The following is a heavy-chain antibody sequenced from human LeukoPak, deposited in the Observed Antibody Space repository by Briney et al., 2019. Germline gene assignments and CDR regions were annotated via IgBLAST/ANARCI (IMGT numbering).Heavy chain of an antibody. CDR3: ARVERDFYDSSGYSQLDY. D-gene: IGHD3-22*01. Sequence: ASVKVSCKASGYTFTSYGISWVRQAPGQGLEWMGWISAYNGNTNYAQKLQGRVTMTTDTSTSTAYMELRSLRSDDTAVYYCARVERDFYDSSGYSQLDYWGQGTLVTVSS. J-gene: IGHJ4*02. CDR1: GYTFTSYG. V-gene: IGHV1-18*01. CDR2: ISAYNGNT.